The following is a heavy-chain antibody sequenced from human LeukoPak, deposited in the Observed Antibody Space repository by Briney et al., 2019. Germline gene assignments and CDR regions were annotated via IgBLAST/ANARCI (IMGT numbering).Heavy chain of an antibody. Sequence: GGSLRLSCAASGFTFSSYSMNWVRQAPGKGLEWVSSISSSSSYIYYADSVKGRFTISRDNAKNSLYLQMNSLRAEDTAVYYCARDSRRYIAAAGILGSWGQGTLVTVSS. V-gene: IGHV3-21*01. CDR1: GFTFSSYS. D-gene: IGHD6-13*01. CDR3: ARDSRRYIAAAGILGS. CDR2: ISSSSSYI. J-gene: IGHJ5*02.